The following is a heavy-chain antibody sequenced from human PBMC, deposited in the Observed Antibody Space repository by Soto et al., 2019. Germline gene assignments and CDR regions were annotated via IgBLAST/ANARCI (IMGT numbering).Heavy chain of an antibody. CDR1: GYTFTGYY. V-gene: IGHV1-2*04. J-gene: IGHJ4*02. Sequence: ASVKVSCKASGYTFTGYYMHWVRQAPGQGLEWMGWINPNSGGTNYAQKFQGWVTMTRDTSISTAYMELSRLRSDDTAVYYCARDYAARYNWNDGQYYFGYWGQGTLVTVSS. CDR3: ARDYAARYNWNDGQYYFGY. D-gene: IGHD1-1*01. CDR2: INPNSGGT.